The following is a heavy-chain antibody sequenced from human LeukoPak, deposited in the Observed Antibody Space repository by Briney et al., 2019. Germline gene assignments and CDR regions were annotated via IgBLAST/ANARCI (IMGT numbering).Heavy chain of an antibody. Sequence: SETLSLTCTVSGGSISSSSYYWGWIRQPPGKGLEWIGSIYYSGSTYYNPSLKSRVTISVDTSKNQFSLKLSSVTAADTAVYYCAREGIAAAHFDYWGQGTLVTVSS. CDR3: AREGIAAAHFDY. CDR2: IYYSGST. V-gene: IGHV4-39*07. D-gene: IGHD6-13*01. CDR1: GGSISSSSYY. J-gene: IGHJ4*02.